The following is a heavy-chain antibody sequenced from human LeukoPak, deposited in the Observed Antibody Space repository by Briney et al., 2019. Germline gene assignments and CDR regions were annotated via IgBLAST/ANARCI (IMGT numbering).Heavy chain of an antibody. CDR2: IYYSGST. D-gene: IGHD6-6*01. Sequence: PSETLSLTCTVSGGSISSSSYYWGWIRQPPGKGLEWIGSIYYSGSTYYNPSLKSRVTISVDTSKNQFSLKLSSATAADTAVYYCARLRIAARRALGYYYYYMDAWGKGTTVTVSS. J-gene: IGHJ6*03. CDR3: ARLRIAARRALGYYYYYMDA. CDR1: GGSISSSSYY. V-gene: IGHV4-39*01.